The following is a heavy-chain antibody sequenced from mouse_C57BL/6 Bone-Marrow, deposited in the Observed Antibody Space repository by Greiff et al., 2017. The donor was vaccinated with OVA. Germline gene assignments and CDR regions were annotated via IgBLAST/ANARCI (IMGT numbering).Heavy chain of an antibody. V-gene: IGHV5-9-1*02. Sequence: EVQLVESGEGLVKPGGSLKLSCAASGFTFSSYAMSWVRQTPEKRLEWVAYISSGGDYIYYADTVKGRFTISRDNARNTLYLQMSSLKSEDTAMYYCTRDIYYYGSNYFDYWGQGTTLTVSS. D-gene: IGHD1-1*01. CDR2: ISSGGDYI. CDR3: TRDIYYYGSNYFDY. CDR1: GFTFSSYA. J-gene: IGHJ2*01.